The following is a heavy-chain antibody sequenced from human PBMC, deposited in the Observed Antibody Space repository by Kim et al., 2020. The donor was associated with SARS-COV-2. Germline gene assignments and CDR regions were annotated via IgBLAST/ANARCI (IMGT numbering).Heavy chain of an antibody. Sequence: SETLSLTCAVYGGSFSGYYWSWIRQPPGKGLEWIGEINHSGSTNYNPSLKSRVTISVDTSKNQFSLKLSSVTAADTAVYYCGGPYYYYGMDVWGQGTTVTVSS. CDR2: INHSGST. CDR1: GGSFSGYY. CDR3: GGPYYYYGMDV. J-gene: IGHJ6*02. V-gene: IGHV4-34*01.